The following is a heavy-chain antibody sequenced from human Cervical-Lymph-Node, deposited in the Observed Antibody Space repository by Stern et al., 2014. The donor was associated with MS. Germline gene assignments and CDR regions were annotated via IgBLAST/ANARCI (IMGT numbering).Heavy chain of an antibody. CDR1: GFTFSSYS. Sequence: EVQLVQSGGGLVKPGGSLRLSCAASGFTFSSYSMNWVRQAPGQGLEWVAAISSGGSYIYYADSLKGRFTISRDNAKNSLYLQMNSLRAEDTVVYYCARGRGGNYRYYFDYWGQGTLVTVSS. V-gene: IGHV3-21*01. CDR2: ISSGGSYI. J-gene: IGHJ4*02. CDR3: ARGRGGNYRYYFDY. D-gene: IGHD4-23*01.